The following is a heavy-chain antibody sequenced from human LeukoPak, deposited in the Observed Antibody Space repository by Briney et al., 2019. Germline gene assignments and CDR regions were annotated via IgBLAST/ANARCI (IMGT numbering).Heavy chain of an antibody. V-gene: IGHV3-23*01. CDR1: NISVSDHF. CDR3: AKDGAGYSSGTNDY. D-gene: IGHD6-19*01. Sequence: PGGSLRLSCAASNISVSDHFMTWVRQAPGKGLEWVSAISGSGGSTYYADSVKGRFTISRDNSKNTLYLQMNSLRAEDTAVYYCAKDGAGYSSGTNDYWGQGTLVTVSS. CDR2: ISGSGGST. J-gene: IGHJ4*02.